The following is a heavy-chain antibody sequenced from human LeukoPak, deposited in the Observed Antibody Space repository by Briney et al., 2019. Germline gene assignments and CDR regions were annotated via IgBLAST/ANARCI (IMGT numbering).Heavy chain of an antibody. D-gene: IGHD3-22*01. J-gene: IGHJ4*02. CDR3: ARGSPYYYDSSGYYYLPDY. Sequence: GGSLRFSGAASGFTFSSYSMTWVRQAPGKGLKWFSSIISSSSYIYYADSVKGRFTISRDNAKNSLYLQMNSLRAEDTAVYYCARGSPYYYDSSGYYYLPDYWGQGTLVTVSS. V-gene: IGHV3-21*01. CDR2: IISSSSYI. CDR1: GFTFSSYS.